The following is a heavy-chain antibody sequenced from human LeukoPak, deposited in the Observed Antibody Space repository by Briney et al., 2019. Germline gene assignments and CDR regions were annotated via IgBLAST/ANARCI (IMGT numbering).Heavy chain of an antibody. V-gene: IGHV1-2*02. D-gene: IGHD3-3*01. CDR1: GYTFTGYY. CDR2: INPNSGGT. CDR3: ARDYDFWSGYSYYMDV. J-gene: IGHJ6*03. Sequence: ASVKVSCKASGYTFTGYYMHWVRQAPGQGLEWMGWINPNSGGTKYAQKFQGRVTMTRDTSISTAYMELSSLTSDDTAVYYCARDYDFWSGYSYYMDVWGKGTTVTVSS.